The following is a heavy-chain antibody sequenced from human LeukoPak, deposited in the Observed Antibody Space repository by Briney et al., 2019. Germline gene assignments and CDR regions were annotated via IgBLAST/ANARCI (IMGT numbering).Heavy chain of an antibody. Sequence: PGGSLRLSCAASGFTFSTYTMNWVRQSPGKGLEWVAVIWCDGSNKYYADSVKGRFTISRDNSKNTLYLQMNSLRAEDTAVYYCARDLASSGLYYYYYYGMDVWGQGTTVTVSS. CDR3: ARDLASSGLYYYYYYGMDV. J-gene: IGHJ6*02. CDR1: GFTFSTYT. CDR2: IWCDGSNK. D-gene: IGHD6-19*01. V-gene: IGHV3-33*08.